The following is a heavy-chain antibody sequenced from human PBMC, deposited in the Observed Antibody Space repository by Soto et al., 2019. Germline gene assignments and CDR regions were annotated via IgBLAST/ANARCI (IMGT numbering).Heavy chain of an antibody. Sequence: QLQLQESGPGLVKPSETLSLTCTVSGGSISSSSYYWGWIRQPPGKWLEWIGSIYYSGSTYYNPSHKSRVTISVDTSKNQFSLKLSSVTAADTAVYYCARHSWGWYRDWGQGTLVTVSS. D-gene: IGHD6-19*01. V-gene: IGHV4-39*01. J-gene: IGHJ4*02. CDR3: ARHSWGWYRD. CDR2: IYYSGST. CDR1: GGSISSSSYY.